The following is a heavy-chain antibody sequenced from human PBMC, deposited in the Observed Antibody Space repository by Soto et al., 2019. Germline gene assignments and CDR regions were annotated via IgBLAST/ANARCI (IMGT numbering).Heavy chain of an antibody. CDR1: GGTFSSYA. J-gene: IGHJ6*02. CDR2: IIPIFGTA. CDR3: ARPAKERILYYYGMDV. Sequence: SVKVSCKASGGTFSSYAISWVRQAPGQGLEWMGGIIPIFGTANYAQKFQGRVTITADESTSTAYRELSSLRSEDTAVYYCARPAKERILYYYGMDVWGQGTTVTVSS. V-gene: IGHV1-69*13. D-gene: IGHD1-1*01.